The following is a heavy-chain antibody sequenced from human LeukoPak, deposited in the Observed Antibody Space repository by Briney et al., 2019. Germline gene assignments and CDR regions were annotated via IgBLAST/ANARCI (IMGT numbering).Heavy chain of an antibody. Sequence: GASVKVSCKASGYTFSSYYMHWVRQAPGQGLEWMGIINPSGGSTSYAQKFQGRVTMTRDTSISTAYMELSRLRSDDTAVYYCAEYYYDSSGLRGWGQGTLVTVSS. J-gene: IGHJ4*02. CDR1: GYTFSSYY. CDR3: AEYYYDSSGLRG. CDR2: INPSGGST. D-gene: IGHD3-22*01. V-gene: IGHV1-46*01.